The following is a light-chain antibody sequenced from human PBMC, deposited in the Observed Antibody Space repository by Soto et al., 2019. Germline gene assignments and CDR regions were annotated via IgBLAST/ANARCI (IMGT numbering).Light chain of an antibody. CDR3: QQYGSSPYS. V-gene: IGKV3-20*01. Sequence: EIVLTQSPGNLSLSPGERATHSCRASQTVDSNNFAWYQQKPGQAPRLLIYGTSSWATGIPDRFSGSGSGTDFTLTISRLEPADFAVYYCQQYGSSPYSFGQGTKLEIK. CDR1: QTVDSNN. J-gene: IGKJ2*01. CDR2: GTS.